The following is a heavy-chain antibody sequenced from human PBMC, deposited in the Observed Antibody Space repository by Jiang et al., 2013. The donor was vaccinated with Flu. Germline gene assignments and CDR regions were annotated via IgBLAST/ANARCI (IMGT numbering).Heavy chain of an antibody. CDR3: ARIRDSSGYTRPYFDY. CDR2: INAGNGNT. D-gene: IGHD3-22*01. Sequence: GAEVKKPGASVKVSCKASGYTFTSYAMHWVRQAPGQRLEWMGWINAGNGNTKYSQKFQGRVTITRDTSASTAYMELSSLRSEDTAVYYCARIRDSSGYTRPYFDYWGQGTLVTVSS. CDR1: GYTFTSYA. V-gene: IGHV1-3*01. J-gene: IGHJ4*02.